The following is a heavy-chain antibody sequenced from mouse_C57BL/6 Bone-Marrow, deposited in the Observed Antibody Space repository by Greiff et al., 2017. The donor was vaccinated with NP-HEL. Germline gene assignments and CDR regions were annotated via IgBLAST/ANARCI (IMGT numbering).Heavy chain of an antibody. J-gene: IGHJ2*01. D-gene: IGHD1-1*01. CDR3: ARGRVTTVVATWDFDY. Sequence: LQESGAELARPGASVKLSCKASGYTFTSYGISWVKQRTGQGLEWIGEIYPRSGNTYYNEKFKGKATLTADKSSSTAYMELRSLTSEDSAVYFCARGRVTTVVATWDFDYWGQGTTLTVSS. CDR1: GYTFTSYG. V-gene: IGHV1-81*01. CDR2: IYPRSGNT.